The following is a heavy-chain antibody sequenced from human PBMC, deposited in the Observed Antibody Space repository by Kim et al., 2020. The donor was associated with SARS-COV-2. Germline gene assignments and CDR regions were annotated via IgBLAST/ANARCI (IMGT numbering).Heavy chain of an antibody. CDR3: AKGKAPGKVDWFDP. Sequence: YGVSVKGRFGMSSDSSTNTVYLQMNSLGVEDTATYYCAKGKAPGKVDWFDPWGQGTLVTVSS. V-gene: IGHV3-23*01. J-gene: IGHJ5*02. D-gene: IGHD1-1*01.